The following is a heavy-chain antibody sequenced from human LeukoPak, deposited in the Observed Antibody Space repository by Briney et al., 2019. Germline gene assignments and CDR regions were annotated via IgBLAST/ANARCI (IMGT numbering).Heavy chain of an antibody. CDR1: GFTFSSYG. D-gene: IGHD4-23*01. CDR2: IRYDGSNK. J-gene: IGHJ4*02. Sequence: PGGSLRLSCAASGFTFSSYGMHWVRQAPGKGLEWVAFIRYDGSNKYYADSVKGRFTISRDNSKNTLYLQMNSLRAEDTAVYCCAKVNDYGGNFPPRGIDYWGQGTLVTVSS. V-gene: IGHV3-30*02. CDR3: AKVNDYGGNFPPRGIDY.